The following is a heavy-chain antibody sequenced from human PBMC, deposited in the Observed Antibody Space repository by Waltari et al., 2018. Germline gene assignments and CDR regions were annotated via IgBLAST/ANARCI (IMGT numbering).Heavy chain of an antibody. D-gene: IGHD2-21*01. CDR1: RGSISSGGYY. V-gene: IGHV4-31*03. J-gene: IGHJ4*02. CDR3: ARGSVTTIPIHY. CDR2: IYYSGST. Sequence: QVQLQESGPGLVKPSQTLSLTCTVSRGSISSGGYYWSWTRQHPGKGLEWIGYIYYSGSTYYNPSLKSRVTISVDTSKNQFSLKLSSVTAADTAVYYCARGSVTTIPIHYWGQGTLVTVSS.